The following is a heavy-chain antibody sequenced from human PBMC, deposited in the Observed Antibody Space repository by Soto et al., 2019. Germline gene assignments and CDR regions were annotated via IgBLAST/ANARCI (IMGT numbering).Heavy chain of an antibody. J-gene: IGHJ4*02. CDR3: AREPKGVATDS. Sequence: QVQLQESGPGLVKPSQTLSLTCTVSGGSISSGGYYWSWIRQHPGKGLEWIGYIYYSGSTYYNPALQGRGNITGGTSKNQFSLKLSSVTAADTAVYYCAREPKGVATDSWGQGTLVTVSS. V-gene: IGHV4-31*03. D-gene: IGHD5-12*01. CDR1: GGSISSGGYY. CDR2: IYYSGST.